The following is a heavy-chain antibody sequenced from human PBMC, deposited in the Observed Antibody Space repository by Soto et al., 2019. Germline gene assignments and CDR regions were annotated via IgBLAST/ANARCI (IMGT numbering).Heavy chain of an antibody. Sequence: QVQLVQSGAEVKKPGASVKVSCKASGYTFTSYYMHWVRQAPGQGLEWMGIINPSGGSTSYAQKSQGRVHMPRDTSTRTVYMELSSLRSEDTAVYYCARRSVTARDGMDVWGQGTTVTVSS. CDR1: GYTFTSYY. V-gene: IGHV1-46*01. CDR3: ARRSVTARDGMDV. J-gene: IGHJ6*02. CDR2: INPSGGST. D-gene: IGHD2-21*02.